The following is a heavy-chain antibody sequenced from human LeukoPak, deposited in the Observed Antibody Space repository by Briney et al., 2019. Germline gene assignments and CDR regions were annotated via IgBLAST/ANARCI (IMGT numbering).Heavy chain of an antibody. CDR2: ISGSGGST. D-gene: IGHD6-19*01. J-gene: IGHJ4*02. Sequence: GGSLRLSCAASGFTFSSYAMSWVRQAPGKGLEWVSAISGSGGSTYYADSVKGRFTISRDNSKNTLYLQINSLRAEDTAVYYCAKSTGYSSGWYAFDYWGQGTLVTVSS. V-gene: IGHV3-23*01. CDR3: AKSTGYSSGWYAFDY. CDR1: GFTFSSYA.